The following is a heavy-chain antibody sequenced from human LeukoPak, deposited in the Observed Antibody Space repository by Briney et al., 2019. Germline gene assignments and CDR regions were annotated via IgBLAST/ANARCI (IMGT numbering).Heavy chain of an antibody. CDR1: GFTFSNYW. Sequence: PGGSLRLSCAASGFTFSNYWMHWVRQAPGKGLVWVSGINTDGSTAYYADSVKGRFTISRNNAKNTLYLQMNSLRAEDTAVYYCARKRLGSFDSWGQGTLVTASS. CDR3: ARKRLGSFDS. CDR2: INTDGSTA. V-gene: IGHV3-74*01. J-gene: IGHJ4*02. D-gene: IGHD3-9*01.